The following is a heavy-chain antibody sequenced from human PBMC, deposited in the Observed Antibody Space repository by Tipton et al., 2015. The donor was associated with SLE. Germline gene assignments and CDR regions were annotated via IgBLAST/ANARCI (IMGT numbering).Heavy chain of an antibody. Sequence: TLSLTCTVSGDSISGQYWSWIRQPPGKGLEWIGYIYYSGTTNYNPSLKRRVTISVDTSKNQFSLKLSSVTAADTAVYYCARYKVTGAAFDIWGQGTMVTVSS. CDR2: IYYSGTT. V-gene: IGHV4-59*11. D-gene: IGHD1-14*01. CDR1: GDSISGQY. CDR3: ARYKVTGAAFDI. J-gene: IGHJ3*02.